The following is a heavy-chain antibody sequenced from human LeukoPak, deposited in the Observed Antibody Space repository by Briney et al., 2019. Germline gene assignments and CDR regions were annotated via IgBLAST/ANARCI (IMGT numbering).Heavy chain of an antibody. CDR3: ATASPGGVYDFWSGYYTPPFDY. J-gene: IGHJ4*02. V-gene: IGHV1-2*06. D-gene: IGHD3-3*01. CDR2: INPNSGGT. Sequence: ASVKVSCKASGYTFTGYYMHWVRQAPGQGLEWMGRINPNSGGTNYAQKFQGRVTMTRDTSISTAYMELSRLRSDDTAVYYCATASPGGVYDFWSGYYTPPFDYWGQGTLVTVSS. CDR1: GYTFTGYY.